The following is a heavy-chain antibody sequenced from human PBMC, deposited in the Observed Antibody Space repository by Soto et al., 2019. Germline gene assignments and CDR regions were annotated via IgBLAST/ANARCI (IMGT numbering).Heavy chain of an antibody. CDR1: GYSFTNYW. J-gene: IGHJ4*02. CDR3: ARHTKYSSGQVRFDY. V-gene: IGHV5-51*01. D-gene: IGHD6-19*01. Sequence: GESLKISCKGSGYSFTNYWIGWVRQMPGKGLEWMGIIYAGDSDTRYSPSFQGQVTISADKSIRTADLQWSSLKASDTAMYYCARHTKYSSGQVRFDYWGQGTLVTVSS. CDR2: IYAGDSDT.